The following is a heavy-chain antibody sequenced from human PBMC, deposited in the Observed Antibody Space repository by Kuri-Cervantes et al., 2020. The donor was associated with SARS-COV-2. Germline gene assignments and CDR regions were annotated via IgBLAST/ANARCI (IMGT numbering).Heavy chain of an antibody. V-gene: IGHV3-30*04. CDR3: ARGLRRGMGYYYDSSGYETDAFDI. CDR2: ISYDGSNK. J-gene: IGHJ3*02. CDR1: GFTFSSYA. D-gene: IGHD3-22*01. Sequence: GESLKISCAASGFTFSSYAMHWVRQAPGKGLEWVAVISYDGSNKYYADSVKGRFTISRDNSKNTLYLQMSSLRAEDTAVYYCARGLRRGMGYYYDSSGYETDAFDIWGQGTMVTVSS.